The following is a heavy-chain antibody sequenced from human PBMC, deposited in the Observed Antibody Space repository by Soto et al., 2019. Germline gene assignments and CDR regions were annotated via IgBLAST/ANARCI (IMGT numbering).Heavy chain of an antibody. CDR1: GGSISSSSYY. CDR3: ARHGAGSGSGGTKYGMDV. J-gene: IGHJ6*02. CDR2: IYYSGST. V-gene: IGHV4-39*01. Sequence: QLQLQESGPGLVKPSETLSLTCTVSGGSISSSSYYWGWIRQPPGKGLEWIGSIYYSGSTYYNPSLKSRVTISVDTSKNQFSLKLSSVTAADTAVYYCARHGAGSGSGGTKYGMDVWGQGTTVTVSS. D-gene: IGHD2-15*01.